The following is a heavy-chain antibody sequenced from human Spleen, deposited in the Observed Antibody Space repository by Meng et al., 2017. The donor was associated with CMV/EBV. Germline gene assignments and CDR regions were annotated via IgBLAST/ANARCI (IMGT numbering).Heavy chain of an antibody. V-gene: IGHV4-34*01. CDR3: ARGGFTSPGGFDP. CDR2: INHSGST. CDR1: GGSFSGYY. J-gene: IGHJ5*02. Sequence: VQPQQGGEGLLKASETRPLTSAVYGGSFSGYYWRGSRQPPGKGLELIGEINHSGSTNYNPSLKSRVTISVDTSKNQFSLKLSSVTAADTAVYYCARGGFTSPGGFDPWGQGTLVTVSS. D-gene: IGHD2/OR15-2a*01.